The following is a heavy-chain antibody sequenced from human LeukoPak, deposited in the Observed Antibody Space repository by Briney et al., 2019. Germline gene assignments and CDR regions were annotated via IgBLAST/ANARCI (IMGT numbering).Heavy chain of an antibody. V-gene: IGHV3-30-3*01. D-gene: IGHD6-6*01. Sequence: GGSLRLSCAASGFTFSSYAMHWVRQAPGKGLEWVAVISYDGSNKYYADSVKGRFTISRDNSKNTLYLQMNSLRAEDTAVYYCAREVIAARKVEYFQHWGQGTLVTVSS. CDR3: AREVIAARKVEYFQH. J-gene: IGHJ1*01. CDR2: ISYDGSNK. CDR1: GFTFSSYA.